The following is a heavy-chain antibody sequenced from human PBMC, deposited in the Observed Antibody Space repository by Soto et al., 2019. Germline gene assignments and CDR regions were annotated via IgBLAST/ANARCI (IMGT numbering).Heavy chain of an antibody. D-gene: IGHD5-12*01. V-gene: IGHV3-23*01. Sequence: EVQLLESGGGLVQPGGSLRLSCAASGFTFSSYAMSWVRQAPGKGLEWVSALSGSGGSTYYANSVKGRFTISRDNSKNTLYLQMNSLRAEDTAVYYCAKGVRWLRLYYYYYGMDVWGQGTTVTVSS. CDR2: LSGSGGST. CDR1: GFTFSSYA. J-gene: IGHJ6*02. CDR3: AKGVRWLRLYYYYYGMDV.